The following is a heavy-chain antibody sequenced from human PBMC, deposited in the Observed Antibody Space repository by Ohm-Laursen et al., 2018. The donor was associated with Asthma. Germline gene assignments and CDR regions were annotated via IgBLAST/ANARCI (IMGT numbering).Heavy chain of an antibody. Sequence: TLSLTCTVSGGSISSGDYYWSWIRQPPGKGLEWIGYIYYSGSTYYNPSLKSRVTISVDTSKNQFSLKLSSVTAADTAVYYCARGKRQLASGFDYWGQGTLVTVSS. CDR1: GGSISSGDYY. J-gene: IGHJ4*02. D-gene: IGHD6-6*01. CDR2: IYYSGST. V-gene: IGHV4-30-4*01. CDR3: ARGKRQLASGFDY.